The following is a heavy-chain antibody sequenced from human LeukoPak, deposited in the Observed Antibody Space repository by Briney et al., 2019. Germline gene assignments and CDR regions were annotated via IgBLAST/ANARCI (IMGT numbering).Heavy chain of an antibody. J-gene: IGHJ5*02. CDR3: ARVSFPLYRNNWFDP. CDR1: GGSISSGGYY. CDR2: IYYSGST. Sequence: KTSQTLSLTCTVSGGSISSGGYYWSWIRQHPGKGLEWIGYIYYSGSTYYNPSLKSRVTISVDTSKNQFSLKLSSVTAADTAVYYCARVSFPLYRNNWFDPWGQGTLVTVSS. V-gene: IGHV4-31*03.